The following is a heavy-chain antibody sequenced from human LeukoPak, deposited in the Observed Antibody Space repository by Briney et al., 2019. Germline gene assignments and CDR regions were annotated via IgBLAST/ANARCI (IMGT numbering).Heavy chain of an antibody. D-gene: IGHD2-2*01. CDR2: MNPNSGNT. CDR1: GYTFTGYY. CDR3: AMAAMAEAGY. Sequence: ASVKVSCKPSGYTFTGYYIHWVRQATGQGLEWMGWMNPNSGNTGYAQKFQGRVTMTRNTSISTAYMELSSLRSEDTAVYYCAMAAMAEAGYWGQGTLVTVSS. J-gene: IGHJ4*02. V-gene: IGHV1-8*02.